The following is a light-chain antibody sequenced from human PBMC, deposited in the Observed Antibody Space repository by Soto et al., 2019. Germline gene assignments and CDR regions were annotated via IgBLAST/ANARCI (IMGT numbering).Light chain of an antibody. V-gene: IGKV3-15*01. CDR3: QQSSTCPIT. CDR2: GES. J-gene: IGKJ5*01. CDR1: QSVSSN. Sequence: EIVMTQSPATLSVSPGERATLSCRASQSVSSNLPWYQQKPGQAPRLLIYGESTRAAGIPARFSGSGSGAASPLTISSLRTEDLAVHYWQQSSTCPITVGQGTRLEI.